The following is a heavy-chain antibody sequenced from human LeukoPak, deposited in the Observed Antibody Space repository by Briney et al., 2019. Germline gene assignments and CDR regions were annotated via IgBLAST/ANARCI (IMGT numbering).Heavy chain of an antibody. CDR1: GGSISNYY. Sequence: SSETLSLTCTVSGGSISNYYWSWIRQPPGKGLEWIGYIHYSGSTNYNPSLKSRVTISEDTSKNQFSLKLTSVTAADTAVYYCVHEAVAGTNYWGQGTLVTVSS. J-gene: IGHJ4*02. D-gene: IGHD6-19*01. CDR3: VHEAVAGTNY. V-gene: IGHV4-59*01. CDR2: IHYSGST.